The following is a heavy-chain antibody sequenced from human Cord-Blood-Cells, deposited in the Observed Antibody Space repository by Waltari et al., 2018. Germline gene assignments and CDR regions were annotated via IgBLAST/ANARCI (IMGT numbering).Heavy chain of an antibody. Sequence: QVQLQQWGAGLLKPSETLSLTCAVYGGSFSGYYWSWIRQPPGKGLEWIGEINHRGSTNDHPTRKSRVTISVDTSKNQFSLKLSSVTAADTAVYYCARETSEVLRFLEWLLYSGWFDPWGQGTLVTVSS. CDR2: INHRGST. D-gene: IGHD3-3*01. CDR3: ARETSEVLRFLEWLLYSGWFDP. V-gene: IGHV4-34*01. J-gene: IGHJ5*02. CDR1: GGSFSGYY.